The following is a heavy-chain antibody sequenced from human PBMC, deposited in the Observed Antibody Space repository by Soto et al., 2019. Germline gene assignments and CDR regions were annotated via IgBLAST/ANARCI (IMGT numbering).Heavy chain of an antibody. CDR2: IIPIFGTA. Sequence: GASVKVSCKASGGTFSSYAISWVRQAPGQGLEWMGGIIPIFGTANYAQKFQGRVTITADKSTSTAYMELSSLRSEDTAVYYCARMPAYCGGDCYFVNWGQGTLVTVSS. CDR1: GGTFSSYA. CDR3: ARMPAYCGGDCYFVN. D-gene: IGHD2-21*02. J-gene: IGHJ4*02. V-gene: IGHV1-69*06.